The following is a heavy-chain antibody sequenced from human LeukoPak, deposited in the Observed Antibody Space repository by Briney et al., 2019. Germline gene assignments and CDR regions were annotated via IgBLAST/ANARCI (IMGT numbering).Heavy chain of an antibody. CDR2: IYTSGTT. V-gene: IGHV4-61*02. CDR1: GGSVRRGNYY. Sequence: SETLSLTCTVSGGSVRRGNYYWTWIRQPAGSGLEWIGRIYTSGTTDYNPSLRTRVTISVDASRNQFSLNLSSVTAADTAVYYCARDADGYKAPFDYWGQGTLVTVSS. J-gene: IGHJ4*02. D-gene: IGHD5-24*01. CDR3: ARDADGYKAPFDY.